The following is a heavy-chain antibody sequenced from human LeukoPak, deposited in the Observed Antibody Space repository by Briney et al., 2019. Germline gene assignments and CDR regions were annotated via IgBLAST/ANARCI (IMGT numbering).Heavy chain of an antibody. D-gene: IGHD2-2*01. CDR1: GGSFSGYY. CDR2: INHSGST. V-gene: IGHV4-34*01. J-gene: IGHJ6*03. Sequence: SETLSLTCAVYGGSFSGYYWSWIRQPPGKGLEWIGEINHSGSTNYNPSLKSRVTISVDTSKNQFSLKLSSVTAADTAVYYCARASRSSTSLVNYYYYMDVWGKGTTVTISS. CDR3: ARASRSSTSLVNYYYYMDV.